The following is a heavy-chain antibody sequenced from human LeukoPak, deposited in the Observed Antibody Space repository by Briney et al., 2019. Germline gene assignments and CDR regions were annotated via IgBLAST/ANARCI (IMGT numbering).Heavy chain of an antibody. CDR3: ASVELATTSFGY. D-gene: IGHD5-24*01. CDR2: ISHSGST. J-gene: IGHJ4*02. CDR1: GGSFSGYY. V-gene: IGHV4-34*01. Sequence: SETLSLTCAVYGGSFSGYYWSWIRQPPGKGLEWIGEISHSGSTNHNPSLKSRVTISVDTSKNEVSLRLSSVTAGDTAVYFCASVELATTSFGYWGQGSLVTVSS.